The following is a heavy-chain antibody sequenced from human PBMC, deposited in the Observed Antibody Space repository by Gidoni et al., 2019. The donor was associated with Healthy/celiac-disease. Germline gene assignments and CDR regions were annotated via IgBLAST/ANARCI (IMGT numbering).Heavy chain of an antibody. D-gene: IGHD3-22*01. J-gene: IGHJ4*02. CDR3: ARDNPYYDSSGYYRLPVGFVDY. Sequence: EVQLVESGGGLVQPGGSLRLSCAASGFTFSSYSMNWVRQAPGKGLEWVSYISSSSSTIYYADSVKGRFTISRDNAKNSLYLQMNSLRAEDTAVYYCARDNPYYDSSGYYRLPVGFVDYWGQGTLVTVSS. CDR2: ISSSSSTI. V-gene: IGHV3-48*01. CDR1: GFTFSSYS.